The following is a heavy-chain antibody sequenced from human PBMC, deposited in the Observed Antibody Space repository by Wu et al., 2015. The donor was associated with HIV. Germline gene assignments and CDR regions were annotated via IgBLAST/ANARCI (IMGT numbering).Heavy chain of an antibody. CDR2: MNPNSGNT. V-gene: IGHV1-8*03. CDR3: ARDLERAHYYYYLMGV. Sequence: QVHLVQFGAEVKKPGSSVKVTCKASGYTFTSYDINWVRQATGQGLEWMGWMNPNSGNTGYAQKFQGRVTITRNTSISTAYMELSSLRSEDTAIYYCARDLERAHYYYYLMGVWGQGTTVTVSS. D-gene: IGHD3-16*01. J-gene: IGHJ6*02. CDR1: GYTFTSYD.